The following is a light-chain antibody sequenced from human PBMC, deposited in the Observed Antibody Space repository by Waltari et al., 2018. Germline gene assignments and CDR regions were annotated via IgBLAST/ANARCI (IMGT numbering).Light chain of an antibody. J-gene: IGKJ2*01. V-gene: IGKV3-20*01. CDR1: QSVSRSR. CDR3: QQFGSSVMYT. Sequence: EVVLTQSPGTLSLSPGERATLSCRASQSVSRSRIAWYLHRPGQAPRLLIYGASGRATGIPDRFSGSVSGTDFSLTISRVEPEDFAVYYCQQFGSSVMYTFGQGTKLEIK. CDR2: GAS.